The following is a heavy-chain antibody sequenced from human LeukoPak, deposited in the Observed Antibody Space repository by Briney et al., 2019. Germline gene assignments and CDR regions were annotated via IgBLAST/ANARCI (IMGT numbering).Heavy chain of an antibody. CDR3: ATELRVLLTRSELDP. D-gene: IGHD4-11*01. Sequence: ASVKVSCKVSGYTLTELSMHWVRQAPGEGLEWMGGFDPEDGKTIYAQKFQGRVTMTEDTSTDTAYMELRSLRSEDTAVYYCATELRVLLTRSELDPWGQGTLVTVSS. V-gene: IGHV1-24*01. CDR1: GYTLTELS. CDR2: FDPEDGKT. J-gene: IGHJ5*02.